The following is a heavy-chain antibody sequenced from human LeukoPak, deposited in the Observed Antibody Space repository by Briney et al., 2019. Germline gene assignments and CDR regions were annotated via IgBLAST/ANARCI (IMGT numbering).Heavy chain of an antibody. CDR1: GFTVSSNY. V-gene: IGHV3-53*01. J-gene: IGHJ4*02. Sequence: GGSLRLSCAASGFTVSSNYMNWVRQAPGKGLEGVSVIYSGGSTYYAASVKGRFTISRDNSKNTLYLQMNSLRAEDTAVYYCARVGKQMYYYDSSGYYSPDYYFDYWGQGTLVTVSS. D-gene: IGHD3-22*01. CDR3: ARVGKQMYYYDSSGYYSPDYYFDY. CDR2: IYSGGST.